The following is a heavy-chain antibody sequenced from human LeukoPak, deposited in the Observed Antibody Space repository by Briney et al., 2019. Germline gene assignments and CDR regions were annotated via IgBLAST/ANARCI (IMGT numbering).Heavy chain of an antibody. CDR1: GFTLSSYD. Sequence: QAGGSLRLSCAASGFTLSSYDMNWVRQAPGKGLEWVSYIGSSSITMYYADSVKGRFTISRDNAKNSLYLQMNTLRAEDTAVYYCANDYRSGSFHDFWGQGTLVTVSS. CDR3: ANDYRSGSFHDF. CDR2: IGSSSITM. J-gene: IGHJ4*02. V-gene: IGHV3-48*01. D-gene: IGHD3-10*01.